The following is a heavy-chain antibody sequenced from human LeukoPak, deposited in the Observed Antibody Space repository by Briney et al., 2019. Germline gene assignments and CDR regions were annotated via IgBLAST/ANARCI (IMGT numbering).Heavy chain of an antibody. D-gene: IGHD6-19*01. CDR2: ISSSSSYI. Sequence: GGSLRLSCAASGFTFSSYAMSWVRQAPGKGLEWVSSISSSSSYIYYADSVKGRFTISSDNAKNSLYLQMNSLRAEDTAVYYCARVGYSSGYGAFDIWGQGTMVTVSS. CDR1: GFTFSSYA. J-gene: IGHJ3*02. V-gene: IGHV3-21*01. CDR3: ARVGYSSGYGAFDI.